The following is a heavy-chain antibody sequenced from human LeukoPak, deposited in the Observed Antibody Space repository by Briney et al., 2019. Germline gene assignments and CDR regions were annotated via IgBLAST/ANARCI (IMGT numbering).Heavy chain of an antibody. J-gene: IGHJ6*02. V-gene: IGHV1-8*01. Sequence: ASVKVSCKASGYTFTSYDINWVRQATGQGLEWMGWMKPNSGNTGYAQKFQGRVTMTRNTSISTAYMELSSLRSEDTAVYYCARGPKDIVVVPAALRGYYYYGMDVWGQGTTVTVSS. CDR3: ARGPKDIVVVPAALRGYYYYGMDV. D-gene: IGHD2-2*01. CDR2: MKPNSGNT. CDR1: GYTFTSYD.